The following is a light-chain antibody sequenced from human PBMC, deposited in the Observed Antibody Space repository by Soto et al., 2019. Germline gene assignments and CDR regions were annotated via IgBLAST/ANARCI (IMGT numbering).Light chain of an antibody. V-gene: IGKV1-5*01. CDR3: QQSYTTSIT. CDR1: QSIASW. J-gene: IGKJ5*01. Sequence: IPMTQSPSTLSASVGDRVTIPCRASQSIASWLAWYQQKPGKAPELLIYDASSLKSGVPSRFSGSGSGTDFTLTISSLQPEDFATYYCQQSYTTSITFGQGTRLEIK. CDR2: DAS.